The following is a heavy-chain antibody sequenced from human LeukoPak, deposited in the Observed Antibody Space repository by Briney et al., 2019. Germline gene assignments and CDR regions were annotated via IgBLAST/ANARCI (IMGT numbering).Heavy chain of an antibody. V-gene: IGHV4-34*01. D-gene: IGHD1-26*01. CDR3: TRGGELMNF. CDR1: GGSISSYY. CDR2: INHSGST. J-gene: IGHJ4*02. Sequence: SETLSLTCTVSGGSISSYYWSWIRQPPGKGLEWIGEINHSGSTNYNPSLKSRVTISVDTSKNQFSLRLSSVTAADTAVYYCTRGGELMNFWGQGTLVTVSS.